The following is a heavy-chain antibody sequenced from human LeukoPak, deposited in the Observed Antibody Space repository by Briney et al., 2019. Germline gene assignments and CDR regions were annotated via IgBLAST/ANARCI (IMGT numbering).Heavy chain of an antibody. V-gene: IGHV3-53*01. Sequence: GGSLRLSCAASGFTVSSNYMSWVRQAPGKGLEWVSVIYSGGSTYYADSVKGRFTISRDNSKNTLYLQRNSLRAEDTAVYYCARTTDPYYYDSSANGYYFDYWGQGTLVTVSS. D-gene: IGHD3-22*01. J-gene: IGHJ4*02. CDR1: GFTVSSNY. CDR2: IYSGGST. CDR3: ARTTDPYYYDSSANGYYFDY.